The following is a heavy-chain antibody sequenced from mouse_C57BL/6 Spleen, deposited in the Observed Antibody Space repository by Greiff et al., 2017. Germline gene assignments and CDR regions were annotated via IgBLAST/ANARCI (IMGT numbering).Heavy chain of an antibody. D-gene: IGHD2-2*01. CDR1: GYSITSGYY. CDR2: ISYDGSN. CDR3: AGSGYDARFYFDC. Sequence: EVKLMESGPGLVKPSQSLSLTCSVTGYSITSGYYWNWIRQFPGNKLEWMGHISYDGSNNYNPSLKNRNSISHGTTKNRFFLKLSSVAAEDTATYCCAGSGYDARFYFDCWGQGTTLTVSS. V-gene: IGHV3-6*01. J-gene: IGHJ2*01.